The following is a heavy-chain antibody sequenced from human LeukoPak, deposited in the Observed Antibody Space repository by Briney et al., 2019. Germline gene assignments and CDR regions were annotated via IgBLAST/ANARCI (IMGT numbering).Heavy chain of an antibody. CDR1: GFTFSSYS. CDR3: ARLIFGVVIIPYFDS. D-gene: IGHD3-3*01. J-gene: IGHJ4*02. Sequence: PGGSLRLSCAASGFTFSSYSMNWVRQAPGKGLEWVSSISSSSSYIYYADSVKGRFTISRDNAKNSLYLQMNSLRAEDAAVYYCARLIFGVVIIPYFDSWGQGTLVTVSS. CDR2: ISSSSSYI. V-gene: IGHV3-21*01.